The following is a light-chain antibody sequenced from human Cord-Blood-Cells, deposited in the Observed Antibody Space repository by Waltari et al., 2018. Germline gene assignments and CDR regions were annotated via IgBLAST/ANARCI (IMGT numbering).Light chain of an antibody. Sequence: QSALTQPASVSGSPGQSITISCTGTSSDVGSYNLVSWYQQHPGKAPKLMIYEGSKRPSGVLNRCSGSKSGDTASLTISGLQAEEEADYYCCSYAGSSTLVFGGGTKLTVL. CDR2: EGS. J-gene: IGLJ2*01. CDR3: CSYAGSSTLV. CDR1: SSDVGSYNL. V-gene: IGLV2-23*01.